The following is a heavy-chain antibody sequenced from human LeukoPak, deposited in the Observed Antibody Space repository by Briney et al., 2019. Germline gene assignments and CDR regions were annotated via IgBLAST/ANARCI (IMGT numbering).Heavy chain of an antibody. CDR3: AKDLRWLPQGIFDY. D-gene: IGHD5-24*01. CDR1: GFTFSSYA. Sequence: GGSLRLSCAASGFTFSSYAMSWVRQAPGKGLEWVSAISGSGDSTYYADSVKGRFTISRDNSKNTLYLQMNSLRAEDTAVYYCAKDLRWLPQGIFDYWGQGTLVTVSS. V-gene: IGHV3-23*01. J-gene: IGHJ4*02. CDR2: ISGSGDST.